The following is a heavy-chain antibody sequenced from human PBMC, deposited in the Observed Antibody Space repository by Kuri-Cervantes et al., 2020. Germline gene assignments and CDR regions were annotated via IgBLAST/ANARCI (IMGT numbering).Heavy chain of an antibody. CDR3: ARLKLLPIYYYYYGMDV. CDR1: GYSFTSYW. D-gene: IGHD2-15*01. V-gene: IGHV5-51*01. Sequence: KVSCKGSGYSFTSYWIGWVRQMPGKGLEWMGIIYPGDPDTRYSPSFQGQVTISADKSISTAYLQWSSLKASDTAMYYCARLKLLPIYYYYYGMDVWGQGTTVTVSS. CDR2: IYPGDPDT. J-gene: IGHJ6*02.